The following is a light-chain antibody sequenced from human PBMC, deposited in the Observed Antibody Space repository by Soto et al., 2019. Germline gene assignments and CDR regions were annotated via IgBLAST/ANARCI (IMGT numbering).Light chain of an antibody. CDR2: GNT. CDR3: QSYDSSLTGSV. CDR1: SSNIGPGFD. Sequence: QSVLTQPPSVSGAPGQTVAISCTGTSSNIGPGFDVHWYQQLPGTAPKLVLYGNTIRPSGVPDRFSGSRSGSSASLVITGLREEDEADYYCQSYDSSLTGSVFGTGTKVTVL. V-gene: IGLV1-40*01. J-gene: IGLJ1*01.